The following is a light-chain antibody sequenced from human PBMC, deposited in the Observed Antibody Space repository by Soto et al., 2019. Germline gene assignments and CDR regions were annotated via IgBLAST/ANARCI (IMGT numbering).Light chain of an antibody. CDR3: HQYGSSPYT. CDR2: AAS. Sequence: EIVLTQSPGTLSLSPVEQATLSCRASQSLRGSSLAWYQQRPGQAPRLLIYAASWRATGIPDKFSGSGSGTDFTLTINRLEPEDFAVYFCHQYGSSPYTFGQGTKLEIK. V-gene: IGKV3-20*01. CDR1: QSLRGSS. J-gene: IGKJ2*01.